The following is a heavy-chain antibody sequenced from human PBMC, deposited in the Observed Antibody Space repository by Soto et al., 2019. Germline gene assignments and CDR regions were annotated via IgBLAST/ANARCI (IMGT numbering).Heavy chain of an antibody. Sequence: SETLSLTCTVSGGSISSYYWSWIRQPPGKGLEWIGYIYYSGSTNYNPSLKSRVTISVDTSKNQFSLKLSSVTAADTAVYYCARGEVYSGYDVYYFDYWGQGTLVTVSS. CDR2: IYYSGST. CDR3: ARGEVYSGYDVYYFDY. J-gene: IGHJ4*02. CDR1: GGSISSYY. V-gene: IGHV4-59*01. D-gene: IGHD5-12*01.